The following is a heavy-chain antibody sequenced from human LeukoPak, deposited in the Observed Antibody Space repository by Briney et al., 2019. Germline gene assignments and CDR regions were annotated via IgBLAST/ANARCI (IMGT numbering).Heavy chain of an antibody. CDR1: GFTFSSYG. Sequence: PGGSLRLSCAASGFTFSSYGMPWVRQAPGKGLEWVANIGQDGSDTYYLDSMKGRFTISRDNAKNSLYLQMSSLRADDTAVYYCARSAGWRDRFDYWGQGTLVTVSS. D-gene: IGHD6-19*01. V-gene: IGHV3-7*01. CDR2: IGQDGSDT. CDR3: ARSAGWRDRFDY. J-gene: IGHJ4*02.